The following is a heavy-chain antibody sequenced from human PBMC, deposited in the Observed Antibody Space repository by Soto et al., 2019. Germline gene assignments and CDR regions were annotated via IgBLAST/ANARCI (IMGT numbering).Heavy chain of an antibody. Sequence: QTFSLTCAITGAALDSNSADWSWVRQSPSRGLEWLGRTYYRSKWYYEYAVSVRGRITINPDTSKNQYSLQLNSVTPEDTAVYFCARGEQYSGRIFDYWGQGTLVTVSS. D-gene: IGHD1-26*01. CDR2: TYYRSKWYY. V-gene: IGHV6-1*01. J-gene: IGHJ4*01. CDR1: GAALDSNSAD. CDR3: ARGEQYSGRIFDY.